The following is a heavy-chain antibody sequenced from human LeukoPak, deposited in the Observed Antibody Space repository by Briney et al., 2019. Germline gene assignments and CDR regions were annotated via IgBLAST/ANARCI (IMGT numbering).Heavy chain of an antibody. J-gene: IGHJ4*02. V-gene: IGHV3-9*01. CDR3: AKVGPVSSYGFSFFNY. Sequence: SLRLSCSASGFTFVDHAMHWVRQAPGKGLEWVSGISYNSGSINYAESVKGRFTISRDNAENSLYLQMNSLTVEDTALYYCAKVGPVSSYGFSFFNYWGRGTLVTVSS. CDR2: ISYNSGSI. D-gene: IGHD5-18*01. CDR1: GFTFVDHA.